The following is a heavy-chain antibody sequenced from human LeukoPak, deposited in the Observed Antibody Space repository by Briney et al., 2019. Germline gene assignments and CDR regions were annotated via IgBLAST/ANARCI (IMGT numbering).Heavy chain of an antibody. CDR1: DGSISSGSYY. J-gene: IGHJ5*02. CDR2: IYTSGST. CDR3: ARGSHDYSSSWYWFDP. D-gene: IGHD6-13*01. V-gene: IGHV4-61*02. Sequence: SQTLSLTCTVSDGSISSGSYYWSWIRQPAGKGLEWIGRIYTSGSTNYNPSLKSRVTISVDTSKNQFSLKLSSVTAADTAVYYCARGSHDYSSSWYWFDPWGQGTLVTVSS.